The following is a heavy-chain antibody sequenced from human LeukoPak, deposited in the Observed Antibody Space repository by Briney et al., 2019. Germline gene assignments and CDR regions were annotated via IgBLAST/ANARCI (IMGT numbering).Heavy chain of an antibody. CDR1: GFTFSSDA. D-gene: IGHD3-3*01. J-gene: IGHJ4*02. CDR2: ISGSGGST. V-gene: IGHV3-23*01. Sequence: GGSLRLSCAASGFTFSSDAMSWGSQAPGKGLEWVSAISGSGGSTYYEDSVKGRFTISRDNSKNTLYLQMNSLRADDTAVYYCATQPDFWSGYSDDYWGQGTLVTVSS. CDR3: ATQPDFWSGYSDDY.